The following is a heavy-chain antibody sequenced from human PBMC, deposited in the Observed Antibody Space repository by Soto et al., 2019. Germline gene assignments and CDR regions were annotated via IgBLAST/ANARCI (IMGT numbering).Heavy chain of an antibody. J-gene: IGHJ4*02. CDR2: IYYAGSF. D-gene: IGHD3-22*01. V-gene: IGHV4-59*08. Sequence: SETLSLTCTVSNGSISPYYWSWIRQSPGKGLEWIGYIYYAGSFTYNPSLKSRVTISLNTSKNEVSLRLTSVTAADMAVYYCARLGGYYQALDSWGQGTLVTVSS. CDR3: ARLGGYYQALDS. CDR1: NGSISPYY.